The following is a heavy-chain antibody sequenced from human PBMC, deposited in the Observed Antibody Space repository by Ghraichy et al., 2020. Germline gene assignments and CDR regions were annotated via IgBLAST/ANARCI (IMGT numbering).Heavy chain of an antibody. CDR1: GGTFSSYA. V-gene: IGHV1-69*13. Sequence: SVKVSCKASGGTFSSYAISWVRQAPGQGLEWMGGIIPIFGTANYAQKFQGRVTITADESTSTAYMELSSLRSEDTAVYYCARGGYSSGWYAPYGMDVWGQGTTVTVSS. CDR2: IIPIFGTA. J-gene: IGHJ6*02. CDR3: ARGGYSSGWYAPYGMDV. D-gene: IGHD6-19*01.